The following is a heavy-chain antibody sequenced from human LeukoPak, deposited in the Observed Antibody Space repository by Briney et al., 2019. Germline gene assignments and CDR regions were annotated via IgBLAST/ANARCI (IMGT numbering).Heavy chain of an antibody. Sequence: GGSLRLSCAASGLTVSSNDMSWVRQAPGKGLEWVSLIYNGGSVKGRFIISRDNAKNSLFLQMDSLRAEDTALYYCTRGSYGDYGYWGQGTLVTVSS. CDR3: TRGSYGDYGY. CDR1: GLTVSSND. D-gene: IGHD4-17*01. V-gene: IGHV3-53*01. J-gene: IGHJ4*02. CDR2: IYNGG.